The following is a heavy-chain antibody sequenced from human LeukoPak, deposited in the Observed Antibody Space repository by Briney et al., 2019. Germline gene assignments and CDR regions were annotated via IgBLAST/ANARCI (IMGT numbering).Heavy chain of an antibody. V-gene: IGHV3-33*01. J-gene: IGHJ4*02. CDR2: VWYDGSNI. Sequence: GVSLRLSCAASGFTFSTYGMHWVRQAPGKGLEGVAVVWYDGSNIHYVDSVKGRFTISRDNSKSTLYLQMNSLTAEDTAVYYCARGGYSGTYYFDYWGQGTLVTVSS. D-gene: IGHD1-26*01. CDR3: ARGGYSGTYYFDY. CDR1: GFTFSTYG.